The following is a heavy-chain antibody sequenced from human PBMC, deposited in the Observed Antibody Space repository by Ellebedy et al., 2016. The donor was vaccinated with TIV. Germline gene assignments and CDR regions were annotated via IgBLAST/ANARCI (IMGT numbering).Heavy chain of an antibody. D-gene: IGHD3-16*01. J-gene: IGHJ4*02. CDR2: IYSSGIT. Sequence: MPSETLSLTCTVSGGSITGSHWSWIRQPPGKGLEWIGYIYSSGITNYNPSLKSRVTISVDTSKNQFSLKLRSVTAADTPMYYCAKNSYASGQWGQGTLVTVSS. CDR1: GGSITGSH. CDR3: AKNSYASGQ. V-gene: IGHV4-59*01.